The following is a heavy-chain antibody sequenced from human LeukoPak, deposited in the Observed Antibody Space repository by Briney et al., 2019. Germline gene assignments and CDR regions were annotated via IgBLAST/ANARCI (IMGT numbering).Heavy chain of an antibody. V-gene: IGHV4-4*07. D-gene: IGHD4-17*01. Sequence: PSETLSLTCTVSGGSISSYYWNWIRQPPRKGLEWIGRIYTTWSTSCTPSLKSRITISVTSSKNQFPLKLSPVTAADTAVDDCAEDKDRGDYGDYVLGYWGQGTLVTVSS. CDR1: GGSISSYY. CDR2: IYTTWST. J-gene: IGHJ4*02. CDR3: AEDKDRGDYGDYVLGY.